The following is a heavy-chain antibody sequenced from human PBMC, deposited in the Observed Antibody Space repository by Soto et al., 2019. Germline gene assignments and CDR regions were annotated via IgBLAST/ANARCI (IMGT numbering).Heavy chain of an antibody. J-gene: IGHJ4*02. CDR2: ISGSGGST. Sequence: GESLKISCAASGFTFSSYAMSWVRQAPGKGLEWVSAISGSGGSTYYADSVKGRFTISRDNSKNTLHLQMNSLRAEETAVYYCARKTMVRGVIRGWDYFDYWGQGTLVTVSS. V-gene: IGHV3-23*01. CDR3: ARKTMVRGVIRGWDYFDY. CDR1: GFTFSSYA. D-gene: IGHD3-10*01.